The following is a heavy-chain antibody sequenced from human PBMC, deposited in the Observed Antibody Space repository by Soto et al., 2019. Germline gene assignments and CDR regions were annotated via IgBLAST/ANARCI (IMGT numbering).Heavy chain of an antibody. CDR3: ARSDTAMVPSFDY. CDR1: GGSISSGDYY. D-gene: IGHD5-18*01. CDR2: IYYSGST. J-gene: IGHJ4*02. V-gene: IGHV4-30-4*01. Sequence: TLSLTCTVSGGSISSGDYYWSWIRQPPGKGLEWIGYIYYSGSTYYNPSLKSRVTISVDTSKNQFSLKLSSVTAADTAVYYCARSDTAMVPSFDYWGQGTLVTVSS.